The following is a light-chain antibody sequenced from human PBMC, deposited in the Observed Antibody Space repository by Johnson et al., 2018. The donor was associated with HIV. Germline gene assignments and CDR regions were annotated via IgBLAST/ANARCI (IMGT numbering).Light chain of an antibody. V-gene: IGLV1-51*02. CDR3: GTWDTSLSASYV. CDR2: ENH. J-gene: IGLJ1*01. CDR1: SSNIGNNY. Sequence: QAVLTQPPSLSAAPGQRVTISCSGSSSNIGNNYVSWYQQLPGTAPRLLVYENHRRPSGIPDRLSGSKSGTSATLDITGLQTGDEAAYYCGTWDTSLSASYVFGTGTKVTVL.